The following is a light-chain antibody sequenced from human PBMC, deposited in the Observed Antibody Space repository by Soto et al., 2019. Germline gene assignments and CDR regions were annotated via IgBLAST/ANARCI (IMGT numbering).Light chain of an antibody. J-gene: IGLJ1*01. Sequence: QSALTQPASVSGSPGQSITISCTGASSDVGGYNYVSWYQQHPGKAPKLIIYDVSYRPSGVSDRFSGSKSGNTASLTISGLQAEDEADYYCSSYISTDTSQVFGTGTKVTVL. CDR3: SSYISTDTSQV. CDR1: SSDVGGYNY. V-gene: IGLV2-14*03. CDR2: DVS.